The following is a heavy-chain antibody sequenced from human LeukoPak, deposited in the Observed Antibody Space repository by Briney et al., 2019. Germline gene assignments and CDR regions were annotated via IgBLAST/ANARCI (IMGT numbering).Heavy chain of an antibody. Sequence: SETLSLTCAVYGGSFSGYYWSWIRQPPGKGQEWIGKINHSGSTNYNPSLKSRVTISVDTSKNQFSLKLSSVTAADTAVYYCARAPHYYGSSYYYYGMDVWGQGTTVTVSS. V-gene: IGHV4-34*01. J-gene: IGHJ6*02. CDR1: GGSFSGYY. CDR2: INHSGST. CDR3: ARAPHYYGSSYYYYGMDV. D-gene: IGHD3-10*01.